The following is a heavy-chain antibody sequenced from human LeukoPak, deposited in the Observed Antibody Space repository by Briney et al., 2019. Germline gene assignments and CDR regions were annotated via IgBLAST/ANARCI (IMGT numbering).Heavy chain of an antibody. CDR2: IKQDGSEK. Sequence: GGSLRLSCAASGFTFSSYWMSWVRQAPGKGLEWVANIKQDGSEKYYVDSVKGRFTISRDNAKNSLYLQMNSLRAEDTAVYYCARDFEYSSSSWVGHYYYYYMDVWGKGTTVTVSS. V-gene: IGHV3-7*01. J-gene: IGHJ6*03. CDR1: GFTFSSYW. CDR3: ARDFEYSSSSWVGHYYYYYMDV. D-gene: IGHD6-6*01.